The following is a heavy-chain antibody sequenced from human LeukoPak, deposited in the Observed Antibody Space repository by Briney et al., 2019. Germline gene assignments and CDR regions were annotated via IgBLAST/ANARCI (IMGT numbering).Heavy chain of an antibody. CDR3: AKRGLHYDSSGPGAFDI. D-gene: IGHD3-22*01. CDR2: IRYNGNNQ. CDR1: GFTFSSYG. J-gene: IGHJ3*02. V-gene: IGHV3-30*02. Sequence: PGGSLRLSCAASGFTFSSYGMHWVRQAPGKGLEWVAFIRYNGNNQYYADSVKGRFTISRDNSKNTLYLQMNSLRAEDTAVYYCAKRGLHYDSSGPGAFDIWGQGTMVTVSS.